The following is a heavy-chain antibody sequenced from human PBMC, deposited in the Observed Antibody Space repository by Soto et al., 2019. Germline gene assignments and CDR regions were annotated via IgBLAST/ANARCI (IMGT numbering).Heavy chain of an antibody. D-gene: IGHD5-12*01. CDR2: IYSGGST. V-gene: IGHV3-53*01. Sequence: GGSLRLSCAASGFTVSSNYMSWVRQAPGKGLEWVSVIYSGGSTYYADSVKGRFTISRDNSKNTLYLQMNSLRAEDTAVYYCARGPGWYSGYGDDYWGQGTLVTVSS. CDR3: ARGPGWYSGYGDDY. CDR1: GFTVSSNY. J-gene: IGHJ4*02.